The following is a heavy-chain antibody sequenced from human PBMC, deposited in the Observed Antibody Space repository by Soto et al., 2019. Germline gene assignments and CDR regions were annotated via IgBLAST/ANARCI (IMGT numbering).Heavy chain of an antibody. J-gene: IGHJ1*01. V-gene: IGHV1-24*01. CDR2: FDPEDGET. CDR1: GYTLTELS. Sequence: GASVKVSCKVSGYTLTELSMHWVRQAPGKGLEWMGGFDPEDGETIYAQKFQGRVTMTGDTSTDTAYMELSSLRSEDTAVYYCATDRSYYVFYFQHWGQGTLVTVSS. CDR3: ATDRSYYVFYFQH. D-gene: IGHD1-26*01.